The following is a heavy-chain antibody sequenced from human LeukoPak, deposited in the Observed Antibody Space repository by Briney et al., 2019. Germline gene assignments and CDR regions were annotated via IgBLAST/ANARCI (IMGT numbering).Heavy chain of an antibody. CDR2: IRYDGSNK. D-gene: IGHD3-10*01. Sequence: PGGSLRLSCAASGFTFSSYGMHWVRQAPGKGLEWVAFIRYDGSNKYYADSVKGRFTISRGNSKNTLYLQMNSLRAEDTAVYYCARDKGLLRFGAFDIWGQGTMVTVSS. J-gene: IGHJ3*02. CDR1: GFTFSSYG. CDR3: ARDKGLLRFGAFDI. V-gene: IGHV3-30*02.